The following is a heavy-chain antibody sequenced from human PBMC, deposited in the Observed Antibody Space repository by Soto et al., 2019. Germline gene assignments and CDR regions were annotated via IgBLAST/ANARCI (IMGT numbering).Heavy chain of an antibody. CDR2: IYYNGST. J-gene: IGHJ5*02. V-gene: IGHV4-39*01. CDR1: GGSISSSSYY. CDR3: ARPQYYDILTGHNWFDP. D-gene: IGHD3-9*01. Sequence: SETLSLTCTVSGGSISSSSYYWGWVRQPPGKGLEWIGSIYYNGSTYYNPSLKSRVTISVDTSKNQFSLKLSSVTAADTAVYYCARPQYYDILTGHNWFDPWGQGTLVTVSS.